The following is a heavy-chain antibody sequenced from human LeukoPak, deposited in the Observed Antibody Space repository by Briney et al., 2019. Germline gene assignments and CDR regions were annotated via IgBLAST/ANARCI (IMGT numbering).Heavy chain of an antibody. J-gene: IGHJ4*02. CDR2: ISSSSSYI. V-gene: IGHV3-21*01. D-gene: IGHD4-23*01. CDR1: GFTFSSYS. CDR3: ARGLDYGANSGEFDY. Sequence: GGSLRLSCAASGFTFSSYSMNWVRQAPGKGLEWVSSISSSSSYIYYADSVKGRFTISRDNAKNSLYLQMNNLRAEDTAVYYCARGLDYGANSGEFDYWGQGTLVTVSS.